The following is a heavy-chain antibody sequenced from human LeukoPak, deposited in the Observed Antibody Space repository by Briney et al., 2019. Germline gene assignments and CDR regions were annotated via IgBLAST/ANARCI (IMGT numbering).Heavy chain of an antibody. Sequence: GGSLRLSCAASGFTFKTYWMSWVHQPPGKGLEWVANIKQDGSDKYYVDSVKGRFTISRDNAKNSLFLQINSLRIDDTAVYYCAREEGGYFDSWGQGTLVTVSS. CDR1: GFTFKTYW. D-gene: IGHD1-26*01. CDR3: AREEGGYFDS. V-gene: IGHV3-7*01. CDR2: IKQDGSDK. J-gene: IGHJ4*02.